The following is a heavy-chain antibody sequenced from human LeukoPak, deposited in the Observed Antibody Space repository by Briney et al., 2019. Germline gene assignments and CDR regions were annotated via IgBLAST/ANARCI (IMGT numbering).Heavy chain of an antibody. Sequence: SETRSLTCTVSGGSIGSYYWSWIRQPPGKGLEWIGYIYYSGSTNYNPSLKSRVTISVDTSKNQFSLKLSSVTAADTAVYYCARCWGPFDYWGQGTLVTVSS. V-gene: IGHV4-59*01. CDR1: GGSIGSYY. D-gene: IGHD3-16*01. CDR2: IYYSGST. J-gene: IGHJ4*02. CDR3: ARCWGPFDY.